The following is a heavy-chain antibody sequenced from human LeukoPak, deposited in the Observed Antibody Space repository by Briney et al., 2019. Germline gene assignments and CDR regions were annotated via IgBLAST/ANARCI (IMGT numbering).Heavy chain of an antibody. V-gene: IGHV3-30*18. J-gene: IGHJ5*02. CDR2: ISYDGSNK. CDR3: AKDGSSENNWFDP. CDR1: GLTFSSYG. Sequence: GGSLRLSCAASGLTFSSYGMHWVRQAPGKGLEWVAVISYDGSNKYYADSVKGRFTISRDNSKNTLYLQMNSLRAEDTAVYYCAKDGSSENNWFDPWGQGTLVTVSS. D-gene: IGHD1-26*01.